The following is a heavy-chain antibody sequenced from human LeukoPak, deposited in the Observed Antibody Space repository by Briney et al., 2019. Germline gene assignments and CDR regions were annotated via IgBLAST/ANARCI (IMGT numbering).Heavy chain of an antibody. CDR1: GFTFSSYW. CDR2: IKQDGSEK. D-gene: IGHD3-10*01. V-gene: IGHV3-7*01. CDR3: ARDSTPRYYYGSGSYYPAY. Sequence: GGSLRLSCAASGFTFSSYWMSWVRQAPGKGLEWVANIKQDGSEKYYVDSVKGRFTISRDNAKNSLYLQMNSLRAEDTAVYYCARDSTPRYYYGSGSYYPAYWGQGTLVTVSS. J-gene: IGHJ4*02.